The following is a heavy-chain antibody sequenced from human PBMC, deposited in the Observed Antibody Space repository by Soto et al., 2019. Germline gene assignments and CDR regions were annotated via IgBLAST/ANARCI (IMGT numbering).Heavy chain of an antibody. Sequence: GASVKVSCKASGYTFTSNYMHWVRQAPGQGLEWMGIIDPTDGSTTYAQKFQGRVTMTGDTSTSTVYMELGSLRFNDTAVYYCARSYHYVSSGFDYWGQGTLVTVSS. J-gene: IGHJ4*02. D-gene: IGHD3-22*01. CDR2: IDPTDGST. V-gene: IGHV1-46*01. CDR3: ARSYHYVSSGFDY. CDR1: GYTFTSNY.